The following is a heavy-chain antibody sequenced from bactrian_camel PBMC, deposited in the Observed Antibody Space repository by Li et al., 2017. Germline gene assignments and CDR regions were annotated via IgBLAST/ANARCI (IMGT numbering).Heavy chain of an antibody. CDR2: IYSDGTTT. CDR3: ATGFWYSPRDC. V-gene: IGHV3-2*01. Sequence: HVQLVESGGNLVQPGGSLRLSCAASGFTFSSYYMTWVRQAPGTGLEWVSTIYSDGTTTYYADSVKGQFSISRDVAKNTVYLQMSSLKTEDSAVYYCATGFWYSPRDCWGQGTQVTVSS. D-gene: IGHD6*01. J-gene: IGHJ4*01. CDR1: GFTFSSYY.